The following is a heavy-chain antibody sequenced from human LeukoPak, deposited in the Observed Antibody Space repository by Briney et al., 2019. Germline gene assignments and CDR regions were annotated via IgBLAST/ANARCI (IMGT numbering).Heavy chain of an antibody. J-gene: IGHJ6*03. D-gene: IGHD3-10*01. CDR1: GGSISSYY. CDR3: ARASFQLLGYYYYYMDV. V-gene: IGHV4-59*12. CDR2: IYYSGST. Sequence: PSETLSLTCTGSGGSISSYYWSWIRQPPGKGLEWIGYIYYSGSTNYNPSLKSRVTISVDTSKNQFSLKLSSVTAADTAVYYCARASFQLLGYYYYYMDVWGKGTTVTVSS.